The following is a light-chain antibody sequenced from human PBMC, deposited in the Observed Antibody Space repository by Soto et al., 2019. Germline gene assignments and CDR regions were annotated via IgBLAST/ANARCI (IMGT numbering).Light chain of an antibody. J-gene: IGKJ4*01. V-gene: IGKV1-5*03. Sequence: GDTITITCRASQSINTWLAWYQQRPGKAPKLLIYKAPSLEGGVPSRFSGSGSGTEFTLTISSLQPDDFGTYYCQQYDTSPLTFGGGTKVEVK. CDR1: QSINTW. CDR3: QQYDTSPLT. CDR2: KAP.